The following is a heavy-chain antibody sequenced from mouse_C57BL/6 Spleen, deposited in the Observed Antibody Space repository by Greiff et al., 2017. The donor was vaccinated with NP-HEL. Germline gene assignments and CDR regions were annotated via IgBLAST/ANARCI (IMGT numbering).Heavy chain of an antibody. J-gene: IGHJ1*03. CDR2: INPNNGGT. CDR3: ARDDAVPYFDV. Sequence: VQLHQSGPELVKPGASVKISCKASGYTFTDYYMNWVKQSHGKSLEWIGDINPNNGGTSYNQKFKGKATLTVDKSSSTAYMELRSLTSEDSAVYYCARDDAVPYFDVWGTGTTVTVSS. D-gene: IGHD2-3*01. CDR1: GYTFTDYY. V-gene: IGHV1-26*01.